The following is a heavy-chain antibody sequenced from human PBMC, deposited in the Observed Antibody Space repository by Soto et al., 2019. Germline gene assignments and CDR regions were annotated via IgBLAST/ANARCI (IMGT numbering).Heavy chain of an antibody. D-gene: IGHD4-17*01. CDR3: ARGSTTVVTDWFDP. CDR1: GYTFTGYY. Sequence: GASVKVSCKASGYTFTGYYMHWVRQAPGQGLEWMGWINPNSGGTNYAQKFQGWVTMTRDTSISTAYMELSRLRSDDTAVYYCARGSTTVVTDWFDPWGQGTLVTVSS. J-gene: IGHJ5*02. V-gene: IGHV1-2*04. CDR2: INPNSGGT.